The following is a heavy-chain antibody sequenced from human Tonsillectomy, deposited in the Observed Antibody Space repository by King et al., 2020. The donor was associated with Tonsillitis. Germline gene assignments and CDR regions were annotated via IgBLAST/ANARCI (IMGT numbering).Heavy chain of an antibody. CDR2: IKPIGGTT. D-gene: IGHD2-2*01. Sequence: QLVQSGAEVKKPGASVKVSCKASGYTFTSYYMHWVRQAPGQGLEWMGMIKPIGGTTSYAQKFQGRVTMTRDTSTNTVYMELSSLRSEDTAVYYCARERHRSSASFYGGSWFDPWGQGTLVTVCS. CDR3: ARERHRSSASFYGGSWFDP. CDR1: GYTFTSYY. J-gene: IGHJ5*02. V-gene: IGHV1-46*01.